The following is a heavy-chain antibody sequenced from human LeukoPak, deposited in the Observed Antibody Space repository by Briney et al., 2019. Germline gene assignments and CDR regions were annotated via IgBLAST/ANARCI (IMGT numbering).Heavy chain of an antibody. CDR3: AKGNYYGSGSYYLASPMDV. V-gene: IGHV3-23*01. CDR2: ISGSGGST. J-gene: IGHJ6*02. D-gene: IGHD3-10*01. CDR1: GFTFSSYA. Sequence: PGGSLRLSCAASGFTFSSYAMSWVRQAPGKGLEWVSAISGSGGSTYYADSVKGRFTISRDNSKNTLYLQMNSLRAEDTAVYYCAKGNYYGSGSYYLASPMDVWGQGTTVTVSS.